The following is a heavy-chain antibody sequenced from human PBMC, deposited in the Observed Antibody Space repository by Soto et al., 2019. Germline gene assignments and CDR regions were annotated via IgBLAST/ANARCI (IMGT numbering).Heavy chain of an antibody. V-gene: IGHV4-39*07. J-gene: IGHJ6*02. CDR1: GGSISSSSYY. CDR3: ARDRVVRLSDSSGWYAVSYYYYGMDV. Sequence: PSETLSLTCTVSGGSISSSSYYWGWIRQPPGKGLEWIGSIYYSGSTYYNPSLKSRVTMSVDTSKNQFSLKLSSVTAADTAVYYCARDRVVRLSDSSGWYAVSYYYYGMDVWGQGTTVTVSS. D-gene: IGHD6-19*01. CDR2: IYYSGST.